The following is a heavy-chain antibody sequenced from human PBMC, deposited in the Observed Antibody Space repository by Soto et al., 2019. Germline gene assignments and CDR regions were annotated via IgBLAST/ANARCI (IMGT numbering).Heavy chain of an antibody. Sequence: ASVKVSCKASGYIFTSYGISWVRQAPGQGLEWMGWISGYNGNTNYAQKVQGRVTMTTDTSTNAAYMDLRSLTSDDTAVYYCARGPRYCSSTTCFAGVNWFDPWGQGTPVTVSS. V-gene: IGHV1-18*04. J-gene: IGHJ5*02. D-gene: IGHD2-2*01. CDR1: GYIFTSYG. CDR3: ARGPRYCSSTTCFAGVNWFDP. CDR2: ISGYNGNT.